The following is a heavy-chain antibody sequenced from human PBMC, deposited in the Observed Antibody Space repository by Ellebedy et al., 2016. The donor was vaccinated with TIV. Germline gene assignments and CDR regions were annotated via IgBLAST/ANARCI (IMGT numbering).Heavy chain of an antibody. Sequence: GESLKISCAASGFTFSDYYMSWIRQAPGKGLEWVSYISSSGSTIYYADSVKGRFTISRDNAKNSLYLQMNSLRAEDTAVYYCARGTGIAVAGFDYWGQGTLVTVSS. CDR1: GFTFSDYY. V-gene: IGHV3-11*04. D-gene: IGHD6-19*01. J-gene: IGHJ4*02. CDR2: ISSSGSTI. CDR3: ARGTGIAVAGFDY.